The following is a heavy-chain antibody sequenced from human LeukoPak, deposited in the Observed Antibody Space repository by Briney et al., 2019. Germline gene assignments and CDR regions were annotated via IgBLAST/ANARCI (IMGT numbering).Heavy chain of an antibody. CDR3: AKDPNSHYYGSGFDY. D-gene: IGHD3-10*01. CDR2: ISSSSSTI. V-gene: IGHV3-48*04. CDR1: GFTFSSYS. Sequence: GGSLRLSCAASGFTFSSYSMNWVRQAPGKGLEWVSYISSSSSTIYYADSVKGRFTISRDNAKNSLYLQMNSLRAEDTALYYCAKDPNSHYYGSGFDYWGQGTLVTVSS. J-gene: IGHJ4*02.